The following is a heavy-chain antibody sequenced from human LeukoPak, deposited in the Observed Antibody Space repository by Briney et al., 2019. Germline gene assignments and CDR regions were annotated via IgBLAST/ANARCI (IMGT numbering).Heavy chain of an antibody. D-gene: IGHD3-3*01. CDR2: IYDSGCT. Sequence: SSETLSLTCTVSGGSISSNNYFWGWIRQPPGKGLEWIGSIYDSGCTYYNPSLKSRVTISVDTSKNQFSLKLNSVTAADTAMYYCQSRFLEWLLDYWGQGTLVTVSS. J-gene: IGHJ4*02. CDR1: GGSISSNNYF. V-gene: IGHV4-39*01. CDR3: QSRFLEWLLDY.